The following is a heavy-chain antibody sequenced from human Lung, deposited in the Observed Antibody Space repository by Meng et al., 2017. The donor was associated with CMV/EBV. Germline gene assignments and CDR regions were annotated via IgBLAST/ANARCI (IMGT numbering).Heavy chain of an antibody. J-gene: IGHJ6*02. CDR2: IWSDGGDK. D-gene: IGHD3-10*02. V-gene: IGHV3-33*06. Sequence: SXTASRFNIRNYAMHWVRQAPGKGLEWVAVIWSDGGDKYYADSVEGRFTISRDNSKNTLYLQMNSLRAEDTAVYYCAKDSYVVSTKTVDYYYGMDVXGQGXTLTVSS. CDR1: RFNIRNYA. CDR3: AKDSYVVSTKTVDYYYGMDV.